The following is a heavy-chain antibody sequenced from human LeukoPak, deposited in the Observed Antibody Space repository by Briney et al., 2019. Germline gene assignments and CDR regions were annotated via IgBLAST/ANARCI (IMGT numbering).Heavy chain of an antibody. V-gene: IGHV3-48*03. CDR3: ARLGSDAFDL. Sequence: GGSLRLSCAASGFTFSSYEMNWVRQAPGKGLEWVSYISTISIIYYADSVKGRFTISRDNAKNSLYLQMNSLRAEDTAVYYCARLGSDAFDLWGQGTMVTVSS. CDR2: ISTISII. CDR1: GFTFSSYE. J-gene: IGHJ3*01. D-gene: IGHD3-10*01.